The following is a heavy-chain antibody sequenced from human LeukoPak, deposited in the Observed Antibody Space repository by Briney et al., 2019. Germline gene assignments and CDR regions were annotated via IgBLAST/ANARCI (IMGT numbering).Heavy chain of an antibody. J-gene: IGHJ3*02. CDR3: ARVGATGFAFDI. Sequence: ASVKVSCKASGGTFSSYAISWVRQAPGQGLEWMGGIIPIFGTANYALKFQGRVTITADESTSTAYMELSSLRSEDTAVYYCARVGATGFAFDIWGQGTMVTVSS. V-gene: IGHV1-69*13. CDR2: IIPIFGTA. CDR1: GGTFSSYA. D-gene: IGHD1-26*01.